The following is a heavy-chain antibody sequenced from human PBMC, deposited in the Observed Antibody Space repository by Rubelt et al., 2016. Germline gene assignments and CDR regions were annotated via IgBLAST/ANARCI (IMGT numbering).Heavy chain of an antibody. Sequence: QLQLEESGPGLVKPSETLSLICSVSGGSMNSAGDHWDWIRQSPGKKLEWLGNVNSGGGTYYNPSLRSRVSLFVDTSKNQFSLKLAAVTAADTAVYYGAREGSNAGVAGTYRRQKVDSWGQGTRVTVSS. CDR1: GGSMNSAGDH. V-gene: IGHV4-39*02. D-gene: IGHD6-19*01. CDR3: AREGSNAGVAGTYRRQKVDS. J-gene: IGHJ4*02. CDR2: VNSGGGT.